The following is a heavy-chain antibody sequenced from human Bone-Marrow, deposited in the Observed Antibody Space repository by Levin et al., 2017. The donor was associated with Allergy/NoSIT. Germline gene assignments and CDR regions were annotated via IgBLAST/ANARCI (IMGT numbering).Heavy chain of an antibody. CDR3: ARVIAAAGWTIYYFDY. CDR1: GFTFSDYY. Sequence: GGSLRLSCAASGFTFSDYYMSWIRQAPGKGLEWVSYIRNNDNTIYYADSVKGRFTISRDNAQNSLYLQMNSLRDEDTAIYYCARVIAAAGWTIYYFDYWGQGTLVTVSS. V-gene: IGHV3-11*01. D-gene: IGHD6-13*01. CDR2: IRNNDNTI. J-gene: IGHJ4*02.